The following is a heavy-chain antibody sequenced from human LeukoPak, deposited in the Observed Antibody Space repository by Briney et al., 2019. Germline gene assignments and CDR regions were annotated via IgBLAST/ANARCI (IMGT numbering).Heavy chain of an antibody. V-gene: IGHV4-4*02. CDR1: GGSISSSNW. D-gene: IGHD3-10*01. CDR2: IYHSGNT. Sequence: PSGTLSLTCAVSGGSISSSNWWSWVRQPPGKGLEWIGEIYHSGNTNYNPSLKSRVTISVDKSKNQFSLKLSSVTAADTAVYYCARSYYGSGSYQGYWGQGTLVTVSS. CDR3: ARSYYGSGSYQGY. J-gene: IGHJ4*02.